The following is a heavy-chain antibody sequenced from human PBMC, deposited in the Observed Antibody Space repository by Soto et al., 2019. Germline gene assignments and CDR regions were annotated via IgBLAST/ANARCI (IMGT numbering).Heavy chain of an antibody. J-gene: IGHJ5*02. D-gene: IGHD6-13*01. CDR3: ARDKEQQLVFP. Sequence: QVQLVQSGAEVKKPGASVKVSCKASGYTFTSYDINWVRQATGQGLEWMGWMNPNSGNTGYAQKFQGRVTITADESTSTAYMELSSLRSEDTAVYYCARDKEQQLVFPWGQGTLVTVSS. V-gene: IGHV1-8*01. CDR2: MNPNSGNT. CDR1: GYTFTSYD.